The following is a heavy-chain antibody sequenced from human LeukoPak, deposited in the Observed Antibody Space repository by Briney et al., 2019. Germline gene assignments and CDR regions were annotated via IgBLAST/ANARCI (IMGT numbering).Heavy chain of an antibody. CDR2: IYHSGNT. Sequence: SQTLSLTCSVSGASISNYYWSWIRQPPGKGLEWIGNIYHSGNTNYNPSLKSRVTLSVDTSKNQFSLKLSSVTAADTAVYYCARDDGMFREPPNWGQGTLVTVSS. J-gene: IGHJ4*02. V-gene: IGHV4-59*01. D-gene: IGHD3-10*01. CDR3: ARDDGMFREPPN. CDR1: GASISNYY.